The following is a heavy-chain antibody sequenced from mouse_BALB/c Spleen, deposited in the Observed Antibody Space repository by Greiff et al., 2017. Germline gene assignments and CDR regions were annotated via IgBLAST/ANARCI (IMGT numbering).Heavy chain of an antibody. CDR2: ISSGSSTI. V-gene: IGHV5-17*02. J-gene: IGHJ2*01. CDR1: GFTFSSFG. Sequence: EVHLVESGGGLVQPGGSRKLSCAASGFTFSSFGMHWVRQAPEKGLEWVAYISSGSSTIYYADTVKGRFTISRDNPKNTLFLQMTSLRSEDTAMYYCARGMPIDYWGQGTTLTVSS. CDR3: ARGMPIDY.